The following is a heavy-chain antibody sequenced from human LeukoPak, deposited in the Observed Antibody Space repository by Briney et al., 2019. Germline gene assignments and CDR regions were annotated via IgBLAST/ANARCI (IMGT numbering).Heavy chain of an antibody. CDR2: ISASGTLT. D-gene: IGHD6-25*01. CDR3: ARDGTPIYSNGWVYMDV. V-gene: IGHV3-48*03. Sequence: GGSLRLSCAASGFSFSSYEMNWVRQAPGKGLEWISYISASGTLTHYADSVEGRFTISRDNAKNSLYLQMSNLRGEDTALYHCARDGTPIYSNGWVYMDVWGKGTTVTISS. CDR1: GFSFSSYE. J-gene: IGHJ6*04.